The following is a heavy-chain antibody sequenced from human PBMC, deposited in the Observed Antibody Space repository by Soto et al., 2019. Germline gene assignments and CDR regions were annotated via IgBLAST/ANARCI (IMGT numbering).Heavy chain of an antibody. J-gene: IGHJ6*02. Sequence: GVLRLSCAASGFTFSSYWMSWVRQAPGKGLEWVANIKQDGSEKYYVDSVKGRFTISRDNAKNSLYLQMNSLRAEDTAVYYCERGGQVYYDFWSGYRRPGMDVWGQGTTVTVSS. CDR1: GFTFSSYW. V-gene: IGHV3-7*03. D-gene: IGHD3-3*01. CDR2: IKQDGSEK. CDR3: ERGGQVYYDFWSGYRRPGMDV.